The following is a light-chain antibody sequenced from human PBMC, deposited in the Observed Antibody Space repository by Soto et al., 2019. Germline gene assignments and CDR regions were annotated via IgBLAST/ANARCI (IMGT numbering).Light chain of an antibody. J-gene: IGKJ5*01. CDR3: MQSKQFPIT. CDR1: QSLLHSDGRTY. Sequence: DIVMTQTPLSLSVTPGQPASISCRSSQSLLHSDGRTYFYWYLQQPGQPPQLLIHEVSKRFSAVPDRFSGSGSGTDFTLRISRVEAEDVGVYYCMQSKQFPITFGQGTRLDIK. V-gene: IGKV2D-29*01. CDR2: EVS.